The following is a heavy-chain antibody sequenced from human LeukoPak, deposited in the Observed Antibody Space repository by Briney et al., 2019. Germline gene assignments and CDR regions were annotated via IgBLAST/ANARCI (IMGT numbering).Heavy chain of an antibody. CDR3: ARGLQFVSYTFDY. J-gene: IGHJ4*02. D-gene: IGHD3-16*01. Sequence: SVKVSCKASGGTFSSYAISWVRQAPGQGPEWMGRIIPILGIANYAQTFQGRVTITADKSTSTAYMELSSLRSEDTAVYYCARGLQFVSYTFDYWGQGTLVTVSS. CDR1: GGTFSSYA. CDR2: IIPILGIA. V-gene: IGHV1-69*04.